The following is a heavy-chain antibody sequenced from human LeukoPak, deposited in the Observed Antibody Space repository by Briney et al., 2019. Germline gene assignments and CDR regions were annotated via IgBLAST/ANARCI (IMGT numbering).Heavy chain of an antibody. Sequence: ASVKVSCKASGGTFSSYAISWVRQAPGQGLDWMGWISAYNGNTNYAQKLQGRVTMTTDTSTSTAYMELRSLRSDDTAVYYCARIRIVVVPAAIRAHDAFDIWGQGTMVTVSS. CDR2: ISAYNGNT. CDR1: GGTFSSYA. CDR3: ARIRIVVVPAAIRAHDAFDI. J-gene: IGHJ3*02. V-gene: IGHV1-18*01. D-gene: IGHD2-2*02.